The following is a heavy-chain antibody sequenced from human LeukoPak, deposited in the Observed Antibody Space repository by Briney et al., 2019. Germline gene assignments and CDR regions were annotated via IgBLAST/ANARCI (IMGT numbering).Heavy chain of an antibody. CDR1: GFTFSSYE. V-gene: IGHV3-48*03. J-gene: IGHJ4*02. CDR2: ISSSGSTI. CDR3: ARGRDCSGGSCYSEIDY. D-gene: IGHD2-15*01. Sequence: GGSLRLSCAASGFTFSSYEMNWVRQAPGKGLEWVSYISSSGSTIYYADSVKGRFTISRDNAKNSLYLQMNSLRAEDTAVYYCARGRDCSGGSCYSEIDYWGQGTLVTVSS.